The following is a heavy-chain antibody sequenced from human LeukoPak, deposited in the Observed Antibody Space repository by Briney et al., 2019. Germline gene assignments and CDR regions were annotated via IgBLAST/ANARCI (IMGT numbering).Heavy chain of an antibody. CDR3: VRAQPSYTSGWYGWFDP. J-gene: IGHJ5*02. Sequence: PGGSLRLSCAASGFTFSDYYMNWIRQAPGEGLGWVSYISSSGSTIYYADSVRGRFTISRDDANKSVYLQMNALRADDTAVYFCVRAQPSYTSGWYGWFDPWGQGTLVTVSS. CDR1: GFTFSDYY. V-gene: IGHV3-11*01. D-gene: IGHD6-19*01. CDR2: ISSSGSTI.